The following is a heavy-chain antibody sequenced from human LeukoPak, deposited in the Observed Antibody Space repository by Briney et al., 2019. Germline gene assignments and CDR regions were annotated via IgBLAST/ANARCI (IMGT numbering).Heavy chain of an antibody. V-gene: IGHV3-7*03. D-gene: IGHD3-3*01. Sequence: GGSLRLSCAASGFTFSNHWMSWVRQAPGKGLEWVANIKQDGSVKYYVGSVKGRFTISRDNAENSLYLQMNSLRAEDTAVYYCAKGPSGYYRSWGQGTLVTVSS. CDR3: AKGPSGYYRS. J-gene: IGHJ4*02. CDR1: GFTFSNHW. CDR2: IKQDGSVK.